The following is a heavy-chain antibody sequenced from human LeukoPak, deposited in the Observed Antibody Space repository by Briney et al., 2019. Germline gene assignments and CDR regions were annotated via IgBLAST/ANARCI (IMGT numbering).Heavy chain of an antibody. CDR3: AGWEGGSYYNFDY. J-gene: IGHJ4*02. CDR2: INHSGST. V-gene: IGHV4-34*01. D-gene: IGHD1-26*01. CDR1: GGSSSGYY. Sequence: PSETLSLTCAVPGGSSSGYYWSWIRQPPGKGLEWIGEINHSGSTNYNPSLKSRATIPLDTSKNQFPLMLSSAAAAATTVLYCAGWEGGSYYNFDYWGQGTLVTVSS.